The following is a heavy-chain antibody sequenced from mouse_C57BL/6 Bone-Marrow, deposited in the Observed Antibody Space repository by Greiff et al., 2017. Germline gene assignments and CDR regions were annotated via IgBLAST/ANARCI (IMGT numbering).Heavy chain of an antibody. CDR3: ARYYYYYAMDY. CDR2: INPSSGYT. V-gene: IGHV1-7*01. J-gene: IGHJ4*01. CDR1: GYTFTSYW. D-gene: IGHD1-1*01. Sequence: VQLQQSGAELAKPGASVKLSCKASGYTFTSYWMHWVNQRPGQGLEWIGYINPSSGYTKYNQKFKGKATMTADKSSSTAYMQLSSLTYDDSAVYYSARYYYYYAMDYWGQGTSVTVSS.